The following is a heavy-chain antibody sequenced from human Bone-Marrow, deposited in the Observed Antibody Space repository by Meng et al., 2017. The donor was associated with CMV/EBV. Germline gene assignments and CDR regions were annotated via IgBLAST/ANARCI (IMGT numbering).Heavy chain of an antibody. CDR3: ARDPNDYGDYSWFDP. J-gene: IGHJ5*02. V-gene: IGHV1-46*01. CDR2: INPSGGST. Sequence: ASVKVSCKASGYTFTSYYMHWVRQAPGQGLEWMGIINPSGGSTSYAQKFQGRVTMTRDTSTSTVYMELSSLRSEDTAVYCCARDPNDYGDYSWFDPWSQGTLVTVSS. CDR1: GYTFTSYY. D-gene: IGHD4-17*01.